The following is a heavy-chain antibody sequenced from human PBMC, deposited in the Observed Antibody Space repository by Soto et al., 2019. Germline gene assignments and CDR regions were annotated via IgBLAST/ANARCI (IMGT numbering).Heavy chain of an antibody. V-gene: IGHV1-69*12. CDR3: ARLPVADLYRDY. CDR1: GGTFSSYA. Sequence: QVQLVQSGAEVKKPGSSVKVSCKASGGTFSSYAISWVRQAPGQGLEWMGGTIPIFGTANYAKKFQGGATITADESTSTAYMELSSLRSEDTAVYYCARLPVADLYRDYWGQGTLVTVSS. CDR2: TIPIFGTA. D-gene: IGHD6-19*01. J-gene: IGHJ4*02.